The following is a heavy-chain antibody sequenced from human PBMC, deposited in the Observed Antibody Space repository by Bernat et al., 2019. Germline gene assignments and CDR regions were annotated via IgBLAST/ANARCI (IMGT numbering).Heavy chain of an antibody. CDR3: ARENINYDFWSGYSTYYFDY. Sequence: QVQLVESGGGVVQSGRSLRLSCAASGFTFSSYAMHWVRQAPGKGLEWVAVISYDGSNKYYADSVKGRFTISRDNSKNTLYLQMNSLRAEDTAVYYCARENINYDFWSGYSTYYFDYWGQGTLVTVSS. CDR1: GFTFSSYA. D-gene: IGHD3-3*01. V-gene: IGHV3-30-3*01. CDR2: ISYDGSNK. J-gene: IGHJ4*02.